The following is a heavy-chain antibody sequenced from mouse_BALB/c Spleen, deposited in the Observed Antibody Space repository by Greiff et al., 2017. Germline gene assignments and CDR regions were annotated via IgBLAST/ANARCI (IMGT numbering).Heavy chain of an antibody. J-gene: IGHJ4*01. Sequence: QVQLQQSGAELVRPGSSVKISCKASGYAFSSYWMNWVKQRPGQGLEWIGQIYPGDGDTNYNGKFKGKATLTADKSSSTAYMQLSSLTSEDSAVYFCARGWLLGGMDYWGQGTSVTVSS. D-gene: IGHD2-3*01. V-gene: IGHV1-80*01. CDR1: GYAFSSYW. CDR2: IYPGDGDT. CDR3: ARGWLLGGMDY.